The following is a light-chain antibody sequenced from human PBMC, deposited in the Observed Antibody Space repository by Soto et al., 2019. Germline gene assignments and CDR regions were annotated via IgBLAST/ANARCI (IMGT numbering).Light chain of an antibody. Sequence: DIVMTQSPDSLAVSLGERATINCKSSQSVLYSSNNKNYLAWYQQKPGQPPKLLIYWASTRESGVPDRFSGSGSGTDFTLTISSLQAEDVAVYYRRTFGPGTKVDIK. CDR2: WAS. CDR1: QSVLYSSNNKNY. CDR3: RT. V-gene: IGKV4-1*01. J-gene: IGKJ3*01.